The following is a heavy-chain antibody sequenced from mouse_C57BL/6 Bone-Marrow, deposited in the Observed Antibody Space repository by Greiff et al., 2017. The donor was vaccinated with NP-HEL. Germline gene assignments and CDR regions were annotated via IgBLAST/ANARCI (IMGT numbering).Heavy chain of an antibody. D-gene: IGHD1-1*01. J-gene: IGHJ4*01. V-gene: IGHV1-55*01. CDR1: GYTFTSYW. Sequence: QVQLQQPGAELVKPGASVKMSCKASGYTFTSYWITWVKQRPGQGLEWIGDIYPGSGSTNYNEKFKSKATLTVDTSSSTAYMQLSSLTSEDSAVYYCASPYYYGSSYYYAMDYWGQGTSVTVSS. CDR3: ASPYYYGSSYYYAMDY. CDR2: IYPGSGST.